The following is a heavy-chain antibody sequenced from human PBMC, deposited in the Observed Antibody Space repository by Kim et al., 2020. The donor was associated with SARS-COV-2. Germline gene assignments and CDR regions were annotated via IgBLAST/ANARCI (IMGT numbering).Heavy chain of an antibody. CDR3: AISEDYYDSSGYYFGAFYI. D-gene: IGHD3-22*01. CDR2: IYYSGST. J-gene: IGHJ3*02. CDR1: GGSISSSSYY. Sequence: SETLSLTCTVSGGSISSSSYYWGWIRQPPGKGLEWIGSIYYSGSTYYNPSLKSRVTISVDTSKNQFSLKLSSVTAADTAVYYCAISEDYYDSSGYYFGAFYIWGQGTMVTVSS. V-gene: IGHV4-39*01.